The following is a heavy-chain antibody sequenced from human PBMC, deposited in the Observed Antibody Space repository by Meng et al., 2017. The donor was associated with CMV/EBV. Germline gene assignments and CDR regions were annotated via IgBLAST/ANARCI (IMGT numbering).Heavy chain of an antibody. Sequence: GESLKISCAASGFTFSSYWMHWVRQAPGKGLVWVSRINSDGSSTSYADSVKGRFTISRDNAKNTLYLQMNSLRAEDTAVYYCARSTKVVVPAAIHYYYGTDVWGQGTTVTVSS. CDR3: ARSTKVVVPAAIHYYYGTDV. D-gene: IGHD2-2*01. CDR2: INSDGSST. CDR1: GFTFSSYW. J-gene: IGHJ6*02. V-gene: IGHV3-74*01.